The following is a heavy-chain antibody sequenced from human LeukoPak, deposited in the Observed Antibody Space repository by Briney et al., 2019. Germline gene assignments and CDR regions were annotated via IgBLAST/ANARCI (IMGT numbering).Heavy chain of an antibody. J-gene: IGHJ2*01. CDR1: GGSFSTYY. CDR3: VRDLGGGYFDL. CDR2: IYYSGST. V-gene: IGHV4-59*01. D-gene: IGHD3-16*01. Sequence: SETLSLTCIVSGGSFSTYYWSWIRQPPGKGLVWIGYIYYSGSTNYNPSLKSRVTISLDTSKNHFSLNLSSVTAADTAVYYCVRDLGGGYFDLWGRGTLVTVSS.